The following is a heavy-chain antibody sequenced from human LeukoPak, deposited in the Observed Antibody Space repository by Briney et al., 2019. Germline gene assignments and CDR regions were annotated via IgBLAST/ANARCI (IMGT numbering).Heavy chain of an antibody. CDR2: ILSGDSNT. Sequence: SPIIPCKGLWWILTWLRMGRVPPIPGEGMEWIGIILSGDSNTRYSPSVPGQVTISADKSISSAYLQWSALKASDTAMYYCARQYYDILTGPNWFDSWGQGTLVTVSS. D-gene: IGHD3-9*01. V-gene: IGHV5-51*01. CDR1: WWILTWLR. J-gene: IGHJ5*01. CDR3: ARQYYDILTGPNWFDS.